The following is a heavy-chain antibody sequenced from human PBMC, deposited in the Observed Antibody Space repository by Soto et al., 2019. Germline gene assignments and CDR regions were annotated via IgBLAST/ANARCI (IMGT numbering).Heavy chain of an antibody. CDR1: GDTVSSNSAA. J-gene: IGHJ6*02. CDR2: TYYRSKWYS. V-gene: IGHV6-1*01. CDR3: ARAKEYTRSSGMDV. D-gene: IGHD6-6*01. Sequence: SQTLSLTCAISGDTVSSNSAAWNWIRQSPSRGLEWLGRTYYRSKWYSDYALSVKSRITINPDTSNNQFSLQLNSVTPEDTAVYYCARAKEYTRSSGMDVWGQGTTVTVSS.